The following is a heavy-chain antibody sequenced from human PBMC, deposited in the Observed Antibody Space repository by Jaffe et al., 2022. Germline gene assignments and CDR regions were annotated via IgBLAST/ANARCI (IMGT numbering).Heavy chain of an antibody. D-gene: IGHD1-7*01. CDR2: IRYDGSNK. J-gene: IGHJ4*02. V-gene: IGHV3-30*02. CDR3: AKDGLVDRLTTGTTFPYYFDY. CDR1: GFTFSSYG. Sequence: QVQLVESGGGVVQPGGSLRLSCAASGFTFSSYGMHWVRQAPGKGLEWVAFIRYDGSNKYYADSVKGRFTISRDNSKNTLYLQMNSLRAEDTAVYYCAKDGLVDRLTTGTTFPYYFDYWGQGTLVTVSS.